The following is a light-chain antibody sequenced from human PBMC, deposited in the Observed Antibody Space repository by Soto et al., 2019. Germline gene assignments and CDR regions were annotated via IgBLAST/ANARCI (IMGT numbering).Light chain of an antibody. CDR1: QSIRRS. Sequence: DIKMYQSPSSLSASITDRVTITCRASQSIRRSLNWYQQKPGKAPKLLIYAASSLQSGVPSRFSGSGYGTDFTLTITSLQSEDFAIYYCQQSYSSPRTFGQGSVVDIK. CDR3: QQSYSSPRT. CDR2: AAS. J-gene: IGKJ1*01. V-gene: IGKV1-39*01.